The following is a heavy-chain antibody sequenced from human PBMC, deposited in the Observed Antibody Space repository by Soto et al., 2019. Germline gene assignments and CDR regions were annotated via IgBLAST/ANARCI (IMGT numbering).Heavy chain of an antibody. Sequence: PSEILSLTCAVSGGSISSSNWWSWVRQPPGKGLEWIGEIYHSGSTNYNPSLKSRVTISVDKSKNQFSLKLSSVTAADTAVYYCARAEGAANYYDSSGYLDYWGQGTLVTVSS. V-gene: IGHV4-4*02. CDR2: IYHSGST. CDR1: GGSISSSNW. J-gene: IGHJ4*02. CDR3: ARAEGAANYYDSSGYLDY. D-gene: IGHD3-22*01.